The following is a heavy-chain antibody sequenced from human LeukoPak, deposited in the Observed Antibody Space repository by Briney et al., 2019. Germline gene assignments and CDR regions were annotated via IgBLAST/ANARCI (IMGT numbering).Heavy chain of an antibody. J-gene: IGHJ3*02. Sequence: SGGSLRLSCAASGFTFDDYGMSWVRQAPGKGLEWVSGLNWNGGSTGYADSVKGRFTISRDNAKNSLYLQMNSLRAEDTALYYCARDFRGVGITMVRGVPAIWGQGTMVTVSS. V-gene: IGHV3-20*04. D-gene: IGHD3-10*01. CDR2: LNWNGGST. CDR3: ARDFRGVGITMVRGVPAI. CDR1: GFTFDDYG.